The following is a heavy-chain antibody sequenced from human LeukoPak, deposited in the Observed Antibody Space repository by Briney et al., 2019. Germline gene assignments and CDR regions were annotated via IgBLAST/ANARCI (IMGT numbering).Heavy chain of an antibody. V-gene: IGHV1-8*03. CDR2: MNPNSGNT. CDR1: GYTFTSYD. D-gene: IGHD1-26*01. J-gene: IGHJ4*02. Sequence: ASVKVSCKASGYTFTSYDINWVRQATGQGLEWMGWMNPNSGNTGYAQKFQGRVTITRNTSISTAYMELSSLRSEDTAVYYCARDPEGVGATIFDYWGQGNLVTVSS. CDR3: ARDPEGVGATIFDY.